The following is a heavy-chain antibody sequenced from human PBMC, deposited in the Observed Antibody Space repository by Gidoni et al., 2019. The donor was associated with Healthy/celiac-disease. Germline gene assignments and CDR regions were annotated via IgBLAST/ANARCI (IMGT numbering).Heavy chain of an antibody. CDR3: AKEEAASGRWFDP. CDR2: ISWNSGSI. V-gene: IGHV3-9*01. D-gene: IGHD6-13*01. J-gene: IGHJ5*02. CDR1: GFTFDDYA. Sequence: EVQLVESGGGLVQPGRSLRLSCAASGFTFDDYAMHWVRQAPGKGLEWVSGISWNSGSIGYADSVKGRFTISRDNAKNSLYLQMNSLRAEDTALYYCAKEEAASGRWFDPWGQGTLVTVSS.